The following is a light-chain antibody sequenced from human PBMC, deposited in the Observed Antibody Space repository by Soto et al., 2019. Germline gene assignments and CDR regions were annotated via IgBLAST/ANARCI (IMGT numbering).Light chain of an antibody. CDR2: DVT. Sequence: QSALTQPRAVSGSPGQSVTISCTGTSSDVGRYNYVSWYQHHPGKAPKLIIYDVTQRPSGVPDRFSGSKSGNTASLTISGLQADDEADYYCCSYAGSYVFGSVTKLTVL. CDR1: SSDVGRYNY. CDR3: CSYAGSYV. J-gene: IGLJ1*01. V-gene: IGLV2-11*01.